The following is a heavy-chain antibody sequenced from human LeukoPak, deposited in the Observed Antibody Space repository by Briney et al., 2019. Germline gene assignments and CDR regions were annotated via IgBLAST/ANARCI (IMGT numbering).Heavy chain of an antibody. V-gene: IGHV1-69*06. CDR1: GGTFSSYA. Sequence: GASVKVSCKASGGTFSSYAISWVRQAPGQGLEWMGGIIPIFGTANYAQKFQGRVTITADKSTSTAYMELSSLRSEDTAVYYCARGTWSDSSGWYYFDYWGQGTLVTVSS. CDR2: IIPIFGTA. J-gene: IGHJ4*02. CDR3: ARGTWSDSSGWYYFDY. D-gene: IGHD6-19*01.